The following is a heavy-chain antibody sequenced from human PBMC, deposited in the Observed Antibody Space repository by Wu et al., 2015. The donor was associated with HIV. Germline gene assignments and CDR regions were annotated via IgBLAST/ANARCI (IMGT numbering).Heavy chain of an antibody. CDR1: GYTFTSYY. CDR2: IYPLDGST. Sequence: QVQLVQSGAEVKKPGASVKISCRASGYTFTSYYIHWVRQTPAQGLEWVGLIYPLDGSTSYPHNFQDEVTMTRDTSTNTVYLELSSLRSEDTAIYYCTRGQRLIRGAYDIWGQGTTVIVSS. CDR3: TRGQRLIRGAYDI. J-gene: IGHJ3*02. D-gene: IGHD6-19*01. V-gene: IGHV1-46*03.